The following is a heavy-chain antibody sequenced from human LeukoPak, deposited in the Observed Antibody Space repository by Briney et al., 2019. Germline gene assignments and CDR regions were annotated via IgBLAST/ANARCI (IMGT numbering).Heavy chain of an antibody. CDR2: ISAYNGNT. Sequence: ASVKVSCKASGCTFTSYGISWVRQAPGQGLEWMGWISAYNGNTNYAQKLQGRVTMTTDTSTSTAYMELRSLRSDDTAVYYCARVTYYDSSGLYYFDYWGQGTLVTVSS. D-gene: IGHD3-22*01. V-gene: IGHV1-18*01. J-gene: IGHJ4*02. CDR1: GCTFTSYG. CDR3: ARVTYYDSSGLYYFDY.